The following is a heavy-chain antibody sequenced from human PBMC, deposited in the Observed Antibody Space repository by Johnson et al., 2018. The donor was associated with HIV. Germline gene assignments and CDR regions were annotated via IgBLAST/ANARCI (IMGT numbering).Heavy chain of an antibody. CDR2: INWNDGST. CDR3: ARDQAYRSSWAFSFDI. Sequence: VQLVESGGGVVRPGGSLRLSCAASGFTFDDYGMSWVRQAPGKGLEWVSGINWNDGSTGYADSVKGRFTISRDNSKNTLYLQMDSLRSDDTAVYFCARDQAYRSSWAFSFDIWGQGTMVIVSS. D-gene: IGHD6-13*01. V-gene: IGHV3-20*04. J-gene: IGHJ3*02. CDR1: GFTFDDYG.